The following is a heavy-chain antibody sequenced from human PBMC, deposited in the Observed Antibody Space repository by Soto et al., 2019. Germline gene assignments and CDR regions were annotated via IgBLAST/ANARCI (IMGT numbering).Heavy chain of an antibody. V-gene: IGHV3-23*01. CDR3: AKDRPPRPPREYLFDY. CDR2: ISGSGGGT. D-gene: IGHD2-2*01. Sequence: GGSLRLSCAASGFTFSNYAMSWVRQAPGKGLEWVSAISGSGGGTYYADSVKGRFTISRDNSKNMLFLQMNSLRAEDTATYYCAKDRPPRPPREYLFDYWGQGTLVTVSS. J-gene: IGHJ4*02. CDR1: GFTFSNYA.